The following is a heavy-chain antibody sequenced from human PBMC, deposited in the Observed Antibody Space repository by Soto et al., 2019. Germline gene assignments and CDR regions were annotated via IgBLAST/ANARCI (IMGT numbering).Heavy chain of an antibody. Sequence: SVKVSCKASGGTFSSYAISWVRQAPGQGLEWMGGIIPIFGTANYAQKFQGRVTITADESTSTAYMELSSLRSEDTAVYYCASPRDTAMWGGGMDGWGQGTTVTVSS. CDR1: GGTFSSYA. J-gene: IGHJ6*02. D-gene: IGHD5-18*01. V-gene: IGHV1-69*13. CDR3: ASPRDTAMWGGGMDG. CDR2: IIPIFGTA.